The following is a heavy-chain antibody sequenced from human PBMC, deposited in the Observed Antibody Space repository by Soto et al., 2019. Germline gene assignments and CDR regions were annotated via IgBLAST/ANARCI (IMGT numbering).Heavy chain of an antibody. V-gene: IGHV3-7*01. Sequence: PGGSLRLSCAASGFTFSNYWMTWVCQAPGKGLEWVANIKEDGSEKHYVDSVKGRFTTSRDNAKNSLYLQMNSLRVEDTAVYFCSRDVVVGAKALNYWGQGALVTVSS. CDR3: SRDVVVGAKALNY. CDR1: GFTFSNYW. D-gene: IGHD2-15*01. CDR2: IKEDGSEK. J-gene: IGHJ4*02.